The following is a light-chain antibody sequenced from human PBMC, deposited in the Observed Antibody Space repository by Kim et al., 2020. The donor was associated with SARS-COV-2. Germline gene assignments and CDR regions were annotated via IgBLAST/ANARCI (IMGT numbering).Light chain of an antibody. J-gene: IGKJ4*01. CDR3: QQYNNWRLT. V-gene: IGKV3-15*01. CDR2: GAS. Sequence: EIVMTQYPATLSVSPGERATLSCRASPSVSSNLAWYQQKPGQAPRLLIYGASTRATGIPARCSGSGSGTEFTLTISSLQSEDFAVYYCQQYNNWRLTFGGGTKVDIK. CDR1: PSVSSN.